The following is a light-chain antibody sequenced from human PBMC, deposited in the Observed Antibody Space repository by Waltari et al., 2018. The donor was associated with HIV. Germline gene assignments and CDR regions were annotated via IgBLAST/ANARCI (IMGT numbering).Light chain of an antibody. CDR3: QVWDSSTV. CDR2: RDN. Sequence: SYELTQPLSVSVALGQTARITCGGNNIGSKNVHWYQQKPGQAPVLVIYRDNNRPSGIPERVSGSNSGNTATLTISRAQAGDEADYYCQVWDSSTVFGGGTKLTVL. CDR1: NIGSKN. J-gene: IGLJ2*01. V-gene: IGLV3-9*01.